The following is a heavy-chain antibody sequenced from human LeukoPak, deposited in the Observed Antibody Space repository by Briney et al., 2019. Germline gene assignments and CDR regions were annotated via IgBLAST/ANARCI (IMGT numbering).Heavy chain of an antibody. V-gene: IGHV3-64*01. D-gene: IGHD6-13*01. Sequence: QSGGSLRLSCAASGFTFSSYAMHWVRQAPGKGLEYVSSISSNGGSTYYANSVKGRFTISRDNSKNTLYLQMGSLRAEDMAVYYCARSNLIAAAGNAYYFDYWGQGTLVTVSS. CDR1: GFTFSSYA. J-gene: IGHJ4*02. CDR3: ARSNLIAAAGNAYYFDY. CDR2: ISSNGGST.